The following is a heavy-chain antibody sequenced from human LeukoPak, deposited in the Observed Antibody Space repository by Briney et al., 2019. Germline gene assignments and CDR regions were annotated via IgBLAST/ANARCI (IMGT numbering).Heavy chain of an antibody. J-gene: IGHJ6*03. CDR2: ILNDGGST. D-gene: IGHD3-10*01. CDR3: AKDLFSGSGRAGNMDV. V-gene: IGHV3-74*01. Sequence: GGSLRLSCAASGFTFNTYWMHWVRQAPGEGPVWVAHILNDGGSTSYADSVKGRFTISRDNSKSTLYLQMNSLRAEDTAVYYCAKDLFSGSGRAGNMDVWGKGTTVTVSS. CDR1: GFTFNTYW.